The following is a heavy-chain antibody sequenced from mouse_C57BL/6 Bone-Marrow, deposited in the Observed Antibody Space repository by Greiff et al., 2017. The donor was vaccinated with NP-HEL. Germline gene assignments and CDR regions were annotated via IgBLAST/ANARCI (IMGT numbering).Heavy chain of an antibody. V-gene: IGHV1-54*01. J-gene: IGHJ3*01. CDR3: ARNYGSSLFAY. Sequence: QVQLQQSGAELVRPGTSVKVSCKASGYAFTNYLIEWVKQRPGQGLEWIGVINPGGGGTNYNEKFKGKATLTADKSSSTAYMHLSSLTSEDSAVYFCARNYGSSLFAYWGQGTLVTVSA. CDR1: GYAFTNYL. CDR2: INPGGGGT. D-gene: IGHD1-1*01.